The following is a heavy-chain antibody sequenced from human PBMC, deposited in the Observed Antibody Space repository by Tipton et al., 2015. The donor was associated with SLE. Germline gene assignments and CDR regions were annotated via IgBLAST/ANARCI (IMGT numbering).Heavy chain of an antibody. CDR1: GVSISSHH. CDR3: ARDKTGGYYDFDY. J-gene: IGHJ4*02. V-gene: IGHV4-4*07. CDR2: IYLSGNT. Sequence: TLSLTCTVSGVSISSHHWSWIRQPAGKGLEWIGRIYLSGNTDYNPSLKSRVTMSVDTSKSQFSLRLSSVTAADTAVYYRARDKTGGYYDFDYWGQGTLVTVSS. D-gene: IGHD5-12*01.